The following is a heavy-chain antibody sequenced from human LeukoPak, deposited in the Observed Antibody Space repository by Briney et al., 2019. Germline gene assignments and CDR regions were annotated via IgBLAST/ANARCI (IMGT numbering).Heavy chain of an antibody. CDR1: GGSIRSGSYH. Sequence: SETLSLTCTVSGGSIRSGSYHWSWIRQSAGKGLEWIGRIYTNGSTNYNPSLKSRVTISVDTSKNQFSLKLNSVTAADTAVYYCARANWGEQLVQYGFDPWGQGTLVTVSS. CDR2: IYTNGST. V-gene: IGHV4-61*02. D-gene: IGHD6-6*01. J-gene: IGHJ5*02. CDR3: ARANWGEQLVQYGFDP.